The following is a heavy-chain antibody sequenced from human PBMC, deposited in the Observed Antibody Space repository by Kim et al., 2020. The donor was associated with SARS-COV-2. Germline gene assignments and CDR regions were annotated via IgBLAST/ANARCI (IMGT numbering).Heavy chain of an antibody. CDR2: ISYDGSNK. CDR3: ARDGERAYSGYDPRIDY. D-gene: IGHD5-12*01. J-gene: IGHJ4*01. V-gene: IGHV3-30*04. Sequence: GGSLRLSCAASGFTFSSYAMHWVRQAPGKGLEWVAVISYDGSNKYYADSVKGRFTISRDNSKNTLYLQMNSLRAEDTAVYYCARDGERAYSGYDPRIDY. CDR1: GFTFSSYA.